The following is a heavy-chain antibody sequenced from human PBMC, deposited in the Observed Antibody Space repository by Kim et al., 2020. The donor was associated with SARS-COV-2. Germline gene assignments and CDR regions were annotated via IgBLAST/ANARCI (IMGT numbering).Heavy chain of an antibody. J-gene: IGHJ6*01. CDR3: AKHGSDNCGTYY. D-gene: IGHD2-21*01. V-gene: IGHV3-23*01. CDR2: FRGRADTT. Sequence: GGSLRLSCAASGFTFSNYAMSWVRQAPGKGLEWVAGFRGRADTTYYADAVKGRFTACRDNSKNTLDLQMSILRAEETAIYYCAKHGSDNCGTYY. CDR1: GFTFSNYA.